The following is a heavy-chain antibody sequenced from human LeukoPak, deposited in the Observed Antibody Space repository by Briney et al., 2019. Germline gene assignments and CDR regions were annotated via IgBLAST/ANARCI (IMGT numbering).Heavy chain of an antibody. J-gene: IGHJ5*02. CDR3: VRDYRFQPGFDP. V-gene: IGHV4-34*10. CDR1: GGSFSGYY. Sequence: SETLSLTCAVYGGSFSGYYWSWIRQPPGKGLEWLGQLNESGGTNYNPSLKSRITMSVDTSKNQFSLKLTSVTAADTAVYYCVRDYRFQPGFDPWGQGTLVTVSS. CDR2: LNESGGT. D-gene: IGHD3-3*01.